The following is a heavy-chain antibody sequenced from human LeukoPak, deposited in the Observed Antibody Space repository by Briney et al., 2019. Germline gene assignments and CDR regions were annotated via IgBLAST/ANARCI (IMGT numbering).Heavy chain of an antibody. J-gene: IGHJ4*02. D-gene: IGHD6-13*01. CDR1: GFTFSSYA. V-gene: IGHV3-30-3*01. CDR2: ISYDGSNK. CDR3: ARKYSSSWNFDY. Sequence: GGSLRLSCAASGFTFSSYAMHWVRQAPGKGLEWVAVISYDGSNKYYADSVKGRFTISRDNSKNTLYLQMNSLRAEDTAVYYCARKYSSSWNFDYWGQGTLINVSS.